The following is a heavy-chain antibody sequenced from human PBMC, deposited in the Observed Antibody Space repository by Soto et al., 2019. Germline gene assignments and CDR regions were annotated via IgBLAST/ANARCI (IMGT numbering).Heavy chain of an antibody. Sequence: QVQLVESGGGVVQPGRALRLSCAASGCTFSRYGMHWVRQARGKGMEWVAVIWYDGSNKYYADSVKGRFTISRDNSKNTLYLQMNRLRAEDTAVYYCAREVDSGYYPDWGQGTLVTVSS. CDR3: AREVDSGYYPD. D-gene: IGHD3-22*01. J-gene: IGHJ4*02. V-gene: IGHV3-33*01. CDR1: GCTFSRYG. CDR2: IWYDGSNK.